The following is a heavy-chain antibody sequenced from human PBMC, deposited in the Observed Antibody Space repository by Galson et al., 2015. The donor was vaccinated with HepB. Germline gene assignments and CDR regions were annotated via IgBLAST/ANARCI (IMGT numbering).Heavy chain of an antibody. V-gene: IGHV1-69*13. CDR2: IIPLFGTA. CDR1: GGTFNTYA. J-gene: IGHJ4*02. Sequence: SVKVSCKAPGGTFNTYAMNWVRQAPGQGLEWVGGIIPLFGTADYSQRFQGRVTITADGSTTTAYMELSSLTSDDTAVYYCARGSAYFDYWGQGTQVTVSS. CDR3: ARGSAYFDY.